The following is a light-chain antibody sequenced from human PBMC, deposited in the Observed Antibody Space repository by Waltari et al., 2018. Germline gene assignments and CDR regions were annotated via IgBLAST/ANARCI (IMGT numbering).Light chain of an antibody. Sequence: QSALTQPASVSGSPGQSIPISCPGTSTDTGSYQLVSWYQHHSGEAPKLIIYEDTQRPSGVSNRFSGSKSGSTASLTISGLEAEDEADYYCCSFSGRPWVFGGGTRLTVL. J-gene: IGLJ3*02. CDR1: STDTGSYQL. CDR2: EDT. V-gene: IGLV2-23*01. CDR3: CSFSGRPWV.